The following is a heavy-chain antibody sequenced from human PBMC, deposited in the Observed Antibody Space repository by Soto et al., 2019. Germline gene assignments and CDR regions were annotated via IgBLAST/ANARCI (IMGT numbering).Heavy chain of an antibody. CDR3: GRERGEPSDSADS. CDR1: GGSISSYR. V-gene: IGHV4-4*07. J-gene: IGHJ5*02. D-gene: IGHD3-16*01. Sequence: SETLSLTCTVSGGSISSYRWSWIRQPAGKGLEWIGRLNTYGNTHYNPSLKSRVTVSVDTSRNQFFLTLRSVTAADSAVYHCGRERGEPSDSADSWGQGPSVTVS. CDR2: LNTYGNT.